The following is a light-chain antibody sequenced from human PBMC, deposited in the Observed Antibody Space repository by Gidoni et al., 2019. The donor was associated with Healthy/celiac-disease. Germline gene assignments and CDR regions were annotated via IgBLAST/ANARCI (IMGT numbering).Light chain of an antibody. V-gene: IGKV3-11*01. Sequence: ELVLTQSPATLSLSPGERATLSCRASQSVSSYLAWYQQKPGQAPRLLIYDASNRATGLPARFSGSGSGTDFPLTISSLEPEDFAFYYCQQRSNWWTFXXXTKVEIK. CDR2: DAS. CDR1: QSVSSY. J-gene: IGKJ1*01. CDR3: QQRSNWWT.